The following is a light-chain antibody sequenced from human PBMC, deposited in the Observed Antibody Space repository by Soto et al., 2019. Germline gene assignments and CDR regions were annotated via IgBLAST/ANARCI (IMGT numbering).Light chain of an antibody. CDR2: EVS. Sequence: QSALTQPASVSGSPGQSITIPCTGTSSDVGGYNYVSWYQQHPGKAPKLMIYEVSNRPSGVSNRFSGSKSGNTASLTISGLQHEDEADYYCSSYTSSSTLYVFGTGTKVTVL. V-gene: IGLV2-14*01. CDR1: SSDVGGYNY. CDR3: SSYTSSSTLYV. J-gene: IGLJ1*01.